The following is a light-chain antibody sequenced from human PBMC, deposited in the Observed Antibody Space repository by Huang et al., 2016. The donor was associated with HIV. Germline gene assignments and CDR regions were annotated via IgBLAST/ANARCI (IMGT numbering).Light chain of an antibody. CDR2: AAS. Sequence: DIQMTQSPSSLSASVGDRVTSSCRSSQSFSSSLNWYQQRPGKAPKLLICAASSLESGVPSKFSCSGSGTDFSPPINSLPPEEFATYYWQQRDRTPYTFGQGTKLEIK. V-gene: IGKV1-39*01. J-gene: IGKJ2*01. CDR1: QSFSSS. CDR3: QQRDRTPYT.